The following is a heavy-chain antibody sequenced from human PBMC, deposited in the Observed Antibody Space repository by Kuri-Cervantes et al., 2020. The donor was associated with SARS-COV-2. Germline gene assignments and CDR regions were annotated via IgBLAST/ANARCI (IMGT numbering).Heavy chain of an antibody. D-gene: IGHD2-2*01. J-gene: IGHJ4*02. CDR3: AKAGKKEGYCSSTSCYLDSDY. CDR2: ISGSGGST. CDR1: GFTFSSYA. V-gene: IGHV3-23*01. Sequence: GGSLRLSCAASGFTFSSYAMHWVRQAPGKGLEWVSAISGSGGSTYYADSVKGRFTISRDNSKNTLYLRMNSPRAEDTAVYYCAKAGKKEGYCSSTSCYLDSDYWGQGALVTVSS.